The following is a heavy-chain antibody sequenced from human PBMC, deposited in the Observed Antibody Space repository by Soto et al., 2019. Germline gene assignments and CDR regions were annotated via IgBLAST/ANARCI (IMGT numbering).Heavy chain of an antibody. CDR1: GFTFSSYG. CDR2: IWYDGSNK. CDR3: AGGYYPSWDY. D-gene: IGHD3-22*01. Sequence: QVQLVESGGGVVQPGRSLRLSCAASGFTFSSYGMHWVRQAPGKGLEWVAVIWYDGSNKYYADSVKGRFTISRDNSKNRLYLQMNSLRAEDTAVYYCAGGYYPSWDYWGQGNLVTVSS. V-gene: IGHV3-33*01. J-gene: IGHJ4*02.